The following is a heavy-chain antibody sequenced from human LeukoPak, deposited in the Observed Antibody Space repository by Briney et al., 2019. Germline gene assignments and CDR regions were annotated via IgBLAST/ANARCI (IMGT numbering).Heavy chain of an antibody. V-gene: IGHV3-23*01. CDR3: AKGKYSSSSDQTFDY. CDR1: GFTFSSYA. Sequence: GGSLRLSCAASGFTFSSYAMSWVRQAPGKGLEWVSAISGSGGSTYYADSVKGRFTISRDNSKNTLYLQMNSLRAEDTAVDYCAKGKYSSSSDQTFDYWGQGTLVTVSS. CDR2: ISGSGGST. D-gene: IGHD6-6*01. J-gene: IGHJ4*02.